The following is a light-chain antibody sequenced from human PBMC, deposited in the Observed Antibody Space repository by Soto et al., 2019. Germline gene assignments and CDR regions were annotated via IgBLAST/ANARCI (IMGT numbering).Light chain of an antibody. CDR3: QQHYSTPLT. CDR2: WAS. CDR1: QIVLYNSNKKNY. J-gene: IGKJ5*01. V-gene: IGKV4-1*01. Sequence: DIVMTQSPDSLALSLGERATINCKSSQIVLYNSNKKNYLAWYQQKAGQPPKLLIYWASTRESGVPDRFSGSGSGTDFTLTISSLQAEDVAVYYCQQHYSTPLTFGQGTRLEIK.